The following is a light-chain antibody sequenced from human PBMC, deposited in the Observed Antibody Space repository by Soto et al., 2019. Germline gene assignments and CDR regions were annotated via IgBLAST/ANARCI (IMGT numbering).Light chain of an antibody. CDR1: QSVTNSY. Sequence: EIVLTQSPDTLSLSPGERVTLSCRASQSVTNSYLAWYQQKPGQGPRLLIHGGSSRATGTPDRFSGSGSGTDLALTISRLEPEDFAVYYCQQYGSSPGTFGQGTKMDIK. J-gene: IGKJ1*01. CDR3: QQYGSSPGT. V-gene: IGKV3-20*01. CDR2: GGS.